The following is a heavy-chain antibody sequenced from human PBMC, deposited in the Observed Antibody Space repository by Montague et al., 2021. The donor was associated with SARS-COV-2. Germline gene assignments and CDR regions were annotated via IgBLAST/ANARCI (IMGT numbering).Heavy chain of an antibody. CDR3: ASDCYDYGSGSYQRWFDP. Sequence: SETLSLTCTVSGYSISSGYYWGWIRQPPGKGLEWIGSIYHSGSTYYNPSLNSRVTISVDTSKNQFSLKLSSVTAADTAVYYCASDCYDYGSGSYQRWFDPWGQGTLVTVSS. D-gene: IGHD3-10*01. CDR2: IYHSGST. CDR1: GYSISSGYY. J-gene: IGHJ5*02. V-gene: IGHV4-38-2*02.